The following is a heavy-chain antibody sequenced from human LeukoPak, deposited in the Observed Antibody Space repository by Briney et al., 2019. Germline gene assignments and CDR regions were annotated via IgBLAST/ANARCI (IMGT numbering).Heavy chain of an antibody. CDR2: IKQDGSEK. J-gene: IGHJ4*02. D-gene: IGHD3-3*01. V-gene: IGHV3-7*01. CDR1: GITFSSYA. CDR3: ARVRIITIFGVGPFDY. Sequence: PGGSLRLSCAVSGITFSSYAMSWVRQAPGKGLEWVANIKQDGSEKYYVDSVKGRFTISRDNAKNSLYLQMNSLRAEDTAVYYCARVRIITIFGVGPFDYWGQGTLVTVSS.